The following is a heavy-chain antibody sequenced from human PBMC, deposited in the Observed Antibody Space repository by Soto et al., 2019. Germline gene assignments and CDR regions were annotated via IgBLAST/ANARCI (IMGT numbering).Heavy chain of an antibody. CDR1: GLTISGKKY. J-gene: IGHJ3*01. D-gene: IGHD1-1*01. CDR2: LYDVDGS. Sequence: DVQLVESGGGLIQPGESLRLSCAASGLTISGKKYVAWVRQAPGKGREWVSALYDVDGSFYADSVTGRFTTSSDSSKTTVYLQMNGLRPDDTAVYYCATWHEREHAFDVWGQGTTVTISS. CDR3: ATWHEREHAFDV. V-gene: IGHV3-53*01.